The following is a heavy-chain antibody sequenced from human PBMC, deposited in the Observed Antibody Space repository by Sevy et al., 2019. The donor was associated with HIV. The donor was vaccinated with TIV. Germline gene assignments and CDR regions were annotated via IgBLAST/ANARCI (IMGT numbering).Heavy chain of an antibody. CDR1: GFNFNIYS. J-gene: IGHJ4*02. CDR2: LSFGCGRI. CDR3: AREGCTRPHDH. D-gene: IGHD2-8*01. Sequence: GGSMRLSCVASGFNFNIYSMSWVRQAPGKGLEWVSTLSFGCGRINHADSVQGRFTMSRDDSKKTVYLEMNSLRAEDTAVYYCAREGCTRPHDHWGQGTLVTISS. V-gene: IGHV3-23*01.